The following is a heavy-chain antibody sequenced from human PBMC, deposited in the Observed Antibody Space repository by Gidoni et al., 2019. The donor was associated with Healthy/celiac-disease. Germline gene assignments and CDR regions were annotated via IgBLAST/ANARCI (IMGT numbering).Heavy chain of an antibody. CDR3: AEGMVRGVIVEYFQH. Sequence: QVQLQESGPGLVKPSQTLSLTCTVSGGSISSGGYYWSWIRQHPGKGLEWIGYIYYSGSTYYNPSLKSRVTISVDTSKNQFSLKLSSVTAADTAVYYCAEGMVRGVIVEYFQHWGQGTLVTVSS. V-gene: IGHV4-31*03. J-gene: IGHJ1*01. CDR2: IYYSGST. CDR1: GGSISSGGYY. D-gene: IGHD3-10*01.